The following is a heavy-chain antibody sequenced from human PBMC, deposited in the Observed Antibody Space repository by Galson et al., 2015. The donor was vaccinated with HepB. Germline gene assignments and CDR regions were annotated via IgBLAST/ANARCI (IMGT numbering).Heavy chain of an antibody. Sequence: SETLSLTCTVSGGSISSYYWSWIRQPAGKGLEWIGRIYISGSTNYNPSLKSRVTMSVDTSKNQFSLKLSSVTAADTAVYYCARDFGSSWPKYFDYWGQGTLVTVSS. CDR3: ARDFGSSWPKYFDY. CDR2: IYISGST. CDR1: GGSISSYY. V-gene: IGHV4-4*07. D-gene: IGHD6-13*01. J-gene: IGHJ4*02.